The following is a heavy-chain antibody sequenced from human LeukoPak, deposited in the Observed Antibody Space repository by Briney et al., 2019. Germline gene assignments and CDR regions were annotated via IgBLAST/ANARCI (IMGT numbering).Heavy chain of an antibody. Sequence: SETLSLTCAVYGGSFSGYYWSWIRQPPGKGLEWIGEINHSGSTNYNPSLKSRVTISVDTSKNQFSLKLSSVTAADTAVYYCARGPLTHTIYYGSGSRGFDPWGQGTLVTVSS. CDR2: INHSGST. J-gene: IGHJ5*02. V-gene: IGHV4-34*01. CDR3: ARGPLTHTIYYGSGSRGFDP. D-gene: IGHD3-10*01. CDR1: GGSFSGYY.